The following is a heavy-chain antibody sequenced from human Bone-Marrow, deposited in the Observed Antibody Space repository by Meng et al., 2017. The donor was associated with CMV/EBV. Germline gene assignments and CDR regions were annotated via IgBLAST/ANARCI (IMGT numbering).Heavy chain of an antibody. CDR3: ARKPRYCSGGNCYGYFDY. J-gene: IGHJ4*02. V-gene: IGHV1-18*01. D-gene: IGHD2-15*01. CDR1: GYTFINYD. CDR2: ISVYNGNT. Sequence: ASVKVSCKGSGYTFINYDISWVRQAPGQGLEWMGWISVYNGNTHYAQKFQGRVTMTTDISTSTAYMELRSLRSDDTAVYYCARKPRYCSGGNCYGYFDYWGQGTLVTVSS.